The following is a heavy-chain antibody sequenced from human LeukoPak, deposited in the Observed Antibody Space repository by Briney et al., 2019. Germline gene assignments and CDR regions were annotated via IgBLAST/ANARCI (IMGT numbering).Heavy chain of an antibody. D-gene: IGHD2-8*01. Sequence: ASVKVSCKASGYTFTSYGISWVRQAPGQGLEWMGWISDHNGNIKYAQKFQGRVTMTTDTSTSTVYMELRSLGSDDTAVYFCARDLMFFCTNGVCPADHWGQGTLLIVSS. CDR1: GYTFTSYG. V-gene: IGHV1-18*01. J-gene: IGHJ4*02. CDR3: ARDLMFFCTNGVCPADH. CDR2: ISDHNGNI.